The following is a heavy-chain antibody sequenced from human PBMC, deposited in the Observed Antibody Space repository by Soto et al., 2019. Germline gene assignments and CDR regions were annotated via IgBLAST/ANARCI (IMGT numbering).Heavy chain of an antibody. CDR1: QFSFSNYW. V-gene: IGHV3-7*03. CDR2: IKKDESET. D-gene: IGHD2-21*02. CDR3: ARSHTGDSAFRAFDI. Sequence: LVQSGGGLVPPGESLTVSCAPSQFSFSNYWMIWVRQAPGKALEWVANIKKDESETDYVDSVRGRFTIFRDNAKNLLYLQMRRLRVVDTAVYYCARSHTGDSAFRAFDIWGQGTVVTV. J-gene: IGHJ3*02.